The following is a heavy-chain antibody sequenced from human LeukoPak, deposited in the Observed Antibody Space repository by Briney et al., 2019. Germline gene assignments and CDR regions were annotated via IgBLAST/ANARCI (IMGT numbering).Heavy chain of an antibody. Sequence: SETLSLTCTVSGGSISSYYWSWIRQPPGKGLEWIGRIYTSGSTHYNPSLKSRVTMSVDTSKNQFSLKLNSVTAADTAVYYCAREYSGWYYFDYWGQGTLVTVSS. J-gene: IGHJ4*02. CDR2: IYTSGST. V-gene: IGHV4-4*07. D-gene: IGHD6-19*01. CDR1: GGSISSYY. CDR3: AREYSGWYYFDY.